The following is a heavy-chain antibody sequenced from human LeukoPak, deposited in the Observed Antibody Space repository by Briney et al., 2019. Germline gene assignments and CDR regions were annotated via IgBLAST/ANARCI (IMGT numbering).Heavy chain of an antibody. J-gene: IGHJ4*02. CDR2: IRSKAYGGTT. D-gene: IGHD6-13*01. V-gene: IGHV3-49*04. CDR3: TRARTYSSSWYYFDF. Sequence: GGSLRLSCTASGFTFGDYVMSWVRQAPGKGLEWVGFIRSKAYGGTTEYAASVKGRFTISRDDSKSIAYLQMNSLKTKDTAVYYCTRARTYSSSWYYFDFWGQGTLVTVSS. CDR1: GFTFGDYV.